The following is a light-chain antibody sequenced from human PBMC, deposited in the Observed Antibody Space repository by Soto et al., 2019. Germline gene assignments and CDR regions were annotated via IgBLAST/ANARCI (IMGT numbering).Light chain of an antibody. Sequence: QSVLTQPPSASGTPGQTVTISCSGSSSNIGLNDVHWYRQLSGTAPQILIYDTNQQATGVPDRFSGSRSGTSASLAIHGLQSKDLVNYTNDEWDASLIGPVFGGGTK. CDR2: DTN. CDR1: SSNIGLND. CDR3: DEWDASLIGPV. J-gene: IGLJ2*01. V-gene: IGLV1-44*01.